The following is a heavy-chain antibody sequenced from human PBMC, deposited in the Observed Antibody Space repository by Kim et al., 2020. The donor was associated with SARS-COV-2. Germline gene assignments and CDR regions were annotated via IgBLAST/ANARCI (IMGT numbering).Heavy chain of an antibody. CDR1: GGSITSYY. D-gene: IGHD3-9*01. CDR3: ARERAMHHDFFTGYFYCGMAV. J-gene: IGHJ6*04. CDR2: MYYSGST. V-gene: IGHV4-59*12. Sequence: SETLSLTCTVSGGSITSYYWSWIRQPPGKGLEWIGYMYYSGSTNYNPSLKSRVTISIDTSKNQFSLRLSSVTAADTAVYYCARERAMHHDFFTGYFYCGMAVGGKGTAVTVSA.